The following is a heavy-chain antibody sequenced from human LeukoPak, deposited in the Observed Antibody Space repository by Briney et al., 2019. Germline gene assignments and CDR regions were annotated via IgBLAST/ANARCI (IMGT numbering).Heavy chain of an antibody. CDR2: IYYSGST. Sequence: PSETLSLTCTVSGGSISSYYWSWIRQPPGKGLEWIGYIYYSGSTNYNPSLKSRVTISVDTSKNQFSLKLSSVTAADTAVYYCAPGHSSGWYKSEYFQHWGQGTLVTVSS. J-gene: IGHJ1*01. D-gene: IGHD6-19*01. CDR1: GGSISSYY. V-gene: IGHV4-59*01. CDR3: APGHSSGWYKSEYFQH.